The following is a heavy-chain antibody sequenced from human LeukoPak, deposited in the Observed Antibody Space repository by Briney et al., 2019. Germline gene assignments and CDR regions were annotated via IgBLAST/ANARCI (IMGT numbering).Heavy chain of an antibody. J-gene: IGHJ3*01. CDR3: ARDTVRFAPSHPERAAFDV. D-gene: IGHD3-3*01. CDR2: ISATKGDT. V-gene: IGHV1-18*01. CDR1: GYTFTNFG. Sequence: ASVKVSCKASGYTFTNFGISWVRQAPRQGLEYMGWISATKGDTNYAQKVQGRVTMTTDASTSTAYMELRDLRSDDSGVYYCARDTVRFAPSHPERAAFDVWGQGTMVTVSS.